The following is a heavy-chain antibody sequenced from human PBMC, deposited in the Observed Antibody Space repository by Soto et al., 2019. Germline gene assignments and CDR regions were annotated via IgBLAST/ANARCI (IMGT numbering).Heavy chain of an antibody. D-gene: IGHD4-4*01. J-gene: IGHJ4*02. CDR3: AREEAGPYSNYFDY. Sequence: SVKVSCKASGYTFTSYGISWVRQAPGQGLEWMGGIIPIFGTANYAQKFQGRVTITADESTSTAYMELSSLRSEDTAVYYCAREEAGPYSNYFDYWGQGTLVTVSS. CDR1: GYTFTSYG. V-gene: IGHV1-69*13. CDR2: IIPIFGTA.